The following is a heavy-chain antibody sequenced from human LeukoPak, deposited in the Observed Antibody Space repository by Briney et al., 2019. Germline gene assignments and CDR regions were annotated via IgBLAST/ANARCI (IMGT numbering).Heavy chain of an antibody. J-gene: IGHJ3*02. CDR2: IYYSGST. Sequence: SETLSLTCTVSGGSISSYYWSWIRQPPGKGLEWIGYIYYSGSTNYNPSLKSRVTISVDTSKNQFSLKLSFVTAADTAVYFCARHRLEGDAFDIWGQGTMVAVSS. CDR1: GGSISSYY. CDR3: ARHRLEGDAFDI. D-gene: IGHD3-3*01. V-gene: IGHV4-59*08.